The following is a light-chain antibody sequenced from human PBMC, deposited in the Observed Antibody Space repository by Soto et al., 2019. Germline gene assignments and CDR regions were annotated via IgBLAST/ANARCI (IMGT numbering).Light chain of an antibody. V-gene: IGKV3-20*01. Sequence: EIVLTQSPGTLSLSPGDRATLSCRASQSLSVNFLAWYQQKPGQAPRLLIWHTSNSATGIPERFSGSGSGADFTLTISRLEPEDFAVYYCQNYKTSPLSWTFGQGTKVEI. CDR1: QSLSVNF. J-gene: IGKJ1*01. CDR3: QNYKTSPLSWT. CDR2: HTS.